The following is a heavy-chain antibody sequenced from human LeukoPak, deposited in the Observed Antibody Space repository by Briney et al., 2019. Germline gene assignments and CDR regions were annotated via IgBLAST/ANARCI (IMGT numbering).Heavy chain of an antibody. V-gene: IGHV1-18*01. J-gene: IGHJ3*02. D-gene: IGHD4-11*01. CDR2: ISAYNGNT. CDR1: GYTFTSYG. CDR3: ARADDYINAFDI. Sequence: ASVKVSCKASGYTFTSYGISWVRQAPGQGLEWMGWISAYNGNTNYAQKLQGRVTMTTDTSTSAAYMELRSLRSDDTAVYYCARADDYINAFDIWGQGTMVTVSS.